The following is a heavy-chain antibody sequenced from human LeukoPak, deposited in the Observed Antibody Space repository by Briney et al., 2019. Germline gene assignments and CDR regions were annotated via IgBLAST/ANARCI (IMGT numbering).Heavy chain of an antibody. J-gene: IGHJ5*02. CDR3: ICDSVHRSGGGS. D-gene: IGHD2-8*01. Sequence: GGSLRLSCAASGFIFRTYWMHWVRQVPGKGLMWVSRINPDGTTTTYADSVKGRFTISRDNAKKTVYLQMNSLRAEDTAIYYCICDSVHRSGGGSWGQGALVTVSP. CDR2: INPDGTTT. CDR1: GFIFRTYW. V-gene: IGHV3-74*01.